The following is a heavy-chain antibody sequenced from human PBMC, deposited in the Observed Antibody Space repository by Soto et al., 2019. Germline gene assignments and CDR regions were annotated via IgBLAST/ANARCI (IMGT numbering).Heavy chain of an antibody. Sequence: EVQLLESGGGLVQPGGSLSLSCAASGFTFISYAMNWVRQAPGKGLQWVSAISGGGDATFYADSVKGRFTISRDNSRNTVPLKMNSLGADDTAVYYCARKVPGSTTRPDYWYFDLWGRGTLVTVSS. J-gene: IGHJ2*01. CDR1: GFTFISYA. CDR3: ARKVPGSTTRPDYWYFDL. CDR2: ISGGGDAT. D-gene: IGHD3-10*01. V-gene: IGHV3-23*01.